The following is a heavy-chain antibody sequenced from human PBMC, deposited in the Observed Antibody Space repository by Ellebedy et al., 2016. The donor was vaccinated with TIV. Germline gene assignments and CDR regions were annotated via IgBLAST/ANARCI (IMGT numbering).Heavy chain of an antibody. CDR3: ARNEENQPFPY. CDR1: DGSISGSSFY. J-gene: IGHJ4*02. Sequence: MPSETLSLTCTVSDGSISGSSFYWGWVRKPPGKGLDWIGSIYYSGSTYYNPSLKSRATISVDTSKNQFSLRLNSMTAADTAVYYCARNEENQPFPYWGQGTLVTVSS. CDR2: IYYSGST. D-gene: IGHD1-1*01. V-gene: IGHV4-39*01.